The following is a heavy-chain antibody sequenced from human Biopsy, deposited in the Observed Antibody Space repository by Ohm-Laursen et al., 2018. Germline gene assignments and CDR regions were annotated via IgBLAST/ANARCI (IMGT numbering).Heavy chain of an antibody. CDR1: GGSLSGYY. Sequence: GTLSLTCAVYGGSLSGYYWNWIRQSPGKGLEWIGEINHRGFTSNNPSLKSRVTISVDTSKNQFSLKLGSVTAADTAVYYCAKNLAVSSYALDIWGQGTMVTVSS. CDR3: AKNLAVSSYALDI. CDR2: INHRGFT. V-gene: IGHV4-34*01. D-gene: IGHD2/OR15-2a*01. J-gene: IGHJ3*02.